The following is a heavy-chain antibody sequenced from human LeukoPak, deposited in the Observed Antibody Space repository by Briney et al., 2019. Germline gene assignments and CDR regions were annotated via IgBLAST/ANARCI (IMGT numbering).Heavy chain of an antibody. J-gene: IGHJ6*04. V-gene: IGHV3-30*18. CDR2: ISYDGSNK. CDR1: GFTFSSYG. Sequence: PERSLRLSCAASGFTFSSYGMHWVRQAPGKGLEWVAVISYDGSNKYYADSVKSRFTISRDNSKNTLYLQMNSLRAEDTAVYYCAKTYYYGSGSYSNYYYGMDVWGKGTTVTVSS. CDR3: AKTYYYGSGSYSNYYYGMDV. D-gene: IGHD3-10*01.